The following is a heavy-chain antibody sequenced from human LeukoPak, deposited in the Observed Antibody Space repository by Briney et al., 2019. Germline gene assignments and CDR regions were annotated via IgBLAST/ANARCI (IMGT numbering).Heavy chain of an antibody. D-gene: IGHD4-17*01. CDR1: GYTLTGYY. CDR3: ARALHYGDYDGY. V-gene: IGHV1-2*06. CDR2: INPNSGGT. Sequence: ASVKVSCKASGYTLTGYYMHWVRQAPGQGLEWMGRINPNSGGTNYAQKFQGRVTMTRDTSISTAYMELSRLKSDDTAVYYCARALHYGDYDGYWGQGTLVTVSS. J-gene: IGHJ4*02.